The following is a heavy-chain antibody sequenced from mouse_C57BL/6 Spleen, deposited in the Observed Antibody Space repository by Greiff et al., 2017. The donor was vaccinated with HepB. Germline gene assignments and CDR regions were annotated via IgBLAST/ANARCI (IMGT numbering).Heavy chain of an antibody. CDR2: IHPNSGST. CDR1: GYTFTSYW. J-gene: IGHJ4*01. Sequence: QVQLKQPGAELVKPGASVKLSCKASGYTFTSYWMHWVKQRPGQGLEWIGMIHPNSGSTNYNEKFKSKATLTVDKSSSTAYMQLSSLTSEDSAVYYCARVGLRYYYAMDYWGQGTSVTVSS. V-gene: IGHV1-64*01. D-gene: IGHD3-3*01. CDR3: ARVGLRYYYAMDY.